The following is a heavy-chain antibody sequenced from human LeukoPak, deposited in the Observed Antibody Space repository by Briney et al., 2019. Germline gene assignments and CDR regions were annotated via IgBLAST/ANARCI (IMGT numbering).Heavy chain of an antibody. CDR3: ARHRRYSSSWFPLDFDY. CDR2: IYTSGST. J-gene: IGHJ4*02. Sequence: SETLSLTCTVSGGSISSYYWSWTRQPAGKGLEWIGRIYTSGSTNYNPSLKSRVTMSVDTSKNQFSLKLSSVTAADTAVYYCARHRRYSSSWFPLDFDYWGQGTLVTVSS. CDR1: GGSISSYY. D-gene: IGHD6-13*01. V-gene: IGHV4-4*07.